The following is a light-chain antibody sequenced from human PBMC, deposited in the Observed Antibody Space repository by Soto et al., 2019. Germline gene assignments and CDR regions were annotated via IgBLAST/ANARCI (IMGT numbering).Light chain of an antibody. CDR1: SSDVGGYNY. J-gene: IGLJ1*01. Sequence: QPVLTQPRSVSGSPGQSVAISCTGTSSDVGGYNYVSWYQQHPGKAPKLMIYDVTKRPSGVPDRFSGSKSGNTASLTISGLQAEDEADHYCCSYVGSYSYVFGTGTKLTVL. CDR3: CSYVGSYSYV. V-gene: IGLV2-11*01. CDR2: DVT.